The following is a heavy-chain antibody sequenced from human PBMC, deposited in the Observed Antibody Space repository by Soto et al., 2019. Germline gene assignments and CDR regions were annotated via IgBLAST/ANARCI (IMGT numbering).Heavy chain of an antibody. CDR1: GGSISSGGYY. J-gene: IGHJ4*02. V-gene: IGHV4-31*03. Sequence: PSETLSLTCTVSGGSISSGGYYWSWIRQHPGKGLEWIGYIYYSGSAYYNPSLKSRVTISVDTSKNQFSLKLSSVTAADTAVYYCARALVYEFGQLYYFDYWGQGTLVTVSS. CDR2: IYYSGSA. D-gene: IGHD6-6*01. CDR3: ARALVYEFGQLYYFDY.